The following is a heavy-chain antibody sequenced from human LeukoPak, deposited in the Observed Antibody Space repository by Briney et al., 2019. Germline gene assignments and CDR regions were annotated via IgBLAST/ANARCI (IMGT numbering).Heavy chain of an antibody. CDR2: ISSSSSYI. CDR3: ARDRSSGWYLFDY. V-gene: IGHV3-21*01. CDR1: GFTFSSYS. J-gene: IGHJ4*02. Sequence: GGSLRLSCAASGFTFSSYSMNWVRQAPGKGLEWVSSISSSSSYIYYADSVKGRFTISRDNAKNSLYLLMNSLRAEDTAVYYCARDRSSGWYLFDYWGQGTLVTVSS. D-gene: IGHD6-19*01.